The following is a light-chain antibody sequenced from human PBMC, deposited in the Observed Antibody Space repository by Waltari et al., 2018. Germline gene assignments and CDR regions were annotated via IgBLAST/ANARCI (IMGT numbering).Light chain of an antibody. J-gene: IGKJ3*01. V-gene: IGKV3-20*01. Sequence: EIVLTQSPGTLSLSPGERATLSCRASQSVSSSYLAWYQQKPGQAPRLRIYGASSRATGLPDRFSGSGSGTDFTLTISRLEPEDFAVYYCQQYGSSPLTFGPGTKVDIK. CDR1: QSVSSSY. CDR3: QQYGSSPLT. CDR2: GAS.